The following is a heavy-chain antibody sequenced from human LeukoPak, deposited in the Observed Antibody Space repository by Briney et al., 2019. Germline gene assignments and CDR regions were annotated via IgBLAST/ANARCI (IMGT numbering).Heavy chain of an antibody. CDR3: AKGYSSTWYGSYFDS. CDR1: GFTFSNFA. D-gene: IGHD6-13*01. Sequence: GSLRLSCAASGFTFSNFAMSWVRQAQGKGLEWVSAVTATSGRASYADSVKGRFTISRDNSKNTLYLRMSTLRAEDTATYYCAKGYSSTWYGSYFDSWGQGTLVTVSS. J-gene: IGHJ4*02. CDR2: VTATSGRA. V-gene: IGHV3-23*01.